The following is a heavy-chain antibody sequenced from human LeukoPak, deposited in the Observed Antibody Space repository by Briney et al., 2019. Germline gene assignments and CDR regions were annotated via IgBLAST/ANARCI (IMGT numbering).Heavy chain of an antibody. Sequence: SGPTLVKPTQTLTLTCTFSGFSLSTSGVGVGWIRQPPGKALEWLALIYWNDDKRYSPSLKSRLTITKDTSKNQVVLTMTNMDPVDTATYYCAHTRDRSTRSYDFWSGYYSPHFDYWGQGTLVTVSS. CDR1: GFSLSTSGVG. V-gene: IGHV2-5*01. CDR3: AHTRDRSTRSYDFWSGYYSPHFDY. J-gene: IGHJ4*02. CDR2: IYWNDDK. D-gene: IGHD3-3*01.